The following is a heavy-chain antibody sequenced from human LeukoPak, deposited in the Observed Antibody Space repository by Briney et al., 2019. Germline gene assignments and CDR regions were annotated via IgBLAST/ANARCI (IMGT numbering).Heavy chain of an antibody. D-gene: IGHD6-13*01. V-gene: IGHV4-59*01. Sequence: MPSETLSLTCTVSGGSISSYYWSWIRQPPGKGLEWIGYIYYSGSTSYNPSLKSRVTISVDTSKNQFSLKLSSVTAADTAVYYCARVIAAADYYYYYMDVWGKGTTVTVSS. CDR2: IYYSGST. CDR1: GGSISSYY. CDR3: ARVIAAADYYYYYMDV. J-gene: IGHJ6*03.